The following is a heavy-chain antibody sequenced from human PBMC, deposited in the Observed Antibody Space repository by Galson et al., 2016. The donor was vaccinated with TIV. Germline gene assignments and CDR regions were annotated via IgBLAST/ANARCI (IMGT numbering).Heavy chain of an antibody. CDR1: GFSSSTSW. J-gene: IGHJ4*02. CDR3: ARGGGWTHDY. Sequence: SLRLSCAASGFSSSTSWINWVRQAPGKGLEWLAMIKEDGSEKDYVDSVKGRLTISRDAASDSVYLQMNSLRAEDTAVYYCARGGGWTHDYWGQGTLVTVSS. V-gene: IGHV3-7*04. D-gene: IGHD6-19*01. CDR2: IKEDGSEK.